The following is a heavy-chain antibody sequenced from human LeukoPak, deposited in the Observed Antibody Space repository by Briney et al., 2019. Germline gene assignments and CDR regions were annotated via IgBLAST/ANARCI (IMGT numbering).Heavy chain of an antibody. D-gene: IGHD3-22*01. Sequence: ASVKVSCKVSGYTLTELSMHWVRQAPGKGLEWMGWINPYSGGTNYAQKFQGRVTMTRDTSISTAYMDLSRLRSDDTAVYYCARSHDISMIVVGYYFDYWGQGTLVTVSS. CDR1: GYTLTELS. CDR2: INPYSGGT. V-gene: IGHV1-2*02. J-gene: IGHJ4*02. CDR3: ARSHDISMIVVGYYFDY.